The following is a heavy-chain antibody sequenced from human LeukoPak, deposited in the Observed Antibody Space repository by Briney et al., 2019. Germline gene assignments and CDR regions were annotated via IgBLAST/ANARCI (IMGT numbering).Heavy chain of an antibody. D-gene: IGHD6-13*01. J-gene: IGHJ2*01. CDR1: GFTLRSFS. V-gene: IGHV3-21*01. Sequence: GGSLRLSCAASGFTLRSFSMSWIRQAPGRGLEWVSSISSGGDSSIHYADSVEGRFTISSDNAKDSLYLQMNSLRAEDTAVYYCARGYSTSWYHFWYFDLWGRGTLVTVSS. CDR3: ARGYSTSWYHFWYFDL. CDR2: ISSGGDSSI.